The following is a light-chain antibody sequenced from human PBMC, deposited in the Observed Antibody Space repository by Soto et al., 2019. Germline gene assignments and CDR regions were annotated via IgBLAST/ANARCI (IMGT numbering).Light chain of an antibody. CDR3: QQYNSDWNT. CDR2: KAS. V-gene: IGKV1-5*03. CDR1: QSISNS. Sequence: DIQMTQSPSTLSASVRDRVTITCRASQSISNSLAWYQQRPGKAPKLLIYKASSLETGVPSRFSGSGSGTEFTLTISSLQPDDFATYYCQQYNSDWNTFGQGTKVDIE. J-gene: IGKJ2*01.